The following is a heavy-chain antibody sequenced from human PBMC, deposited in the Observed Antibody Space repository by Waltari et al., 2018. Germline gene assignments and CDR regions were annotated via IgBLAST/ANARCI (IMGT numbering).Heavy chain of an antibody. CDR3: ARVRDIVVVPAARAYFDY. CDR1: GFTFSSYW. V-gene: IGHV3-7*03. J-gene: IGHJ4*02. D-gene: IGHD2-2*01. CDR2: IKQDGSEK. Sequence: EVQLVESGGGLVQPGGSLRLSCAASGFTFSSYWMSWVRQAPGKGLEWVANIKQDGSEKYYVDSGKGRFTISRDNAKNSLYLQMNSLRAEDTAVYYCARVRDIVVVPAARAYFDYWGQGTLVTVSS.